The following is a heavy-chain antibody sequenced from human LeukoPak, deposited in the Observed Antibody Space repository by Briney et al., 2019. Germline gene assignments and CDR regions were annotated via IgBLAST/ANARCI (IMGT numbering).Heavy chain of an antibody. D-gene: IGHD4-23*01. CDR3: AREVGNSYFDY. J-gene: IGHJ4*02. CDR1: GFTFSSYA. V-gene: IGHV3-30*04. CDR2: ISSDGSNA. Sequence: PGGSLRLSCAASGFTFSSYAMHWVRQAPGKGLEWVAVISSDGSNAFYADSVKGRFTISRDNSENTLYLQMSSLRAEDTAVYYGAREVGNSYFDYWGQGTLVTVSS.